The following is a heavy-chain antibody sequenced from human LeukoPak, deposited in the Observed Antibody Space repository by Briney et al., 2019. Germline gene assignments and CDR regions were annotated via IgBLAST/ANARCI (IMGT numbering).Heavy chain of an antibody. CDR1: GFTFSSYG. CDR2: ISYDGSNK. J-gene: IGHJ6*02. Sequence: PGRSLRLSCAASGFTFSSYGIHWVRQAPGKGLEWVAVISYDGSNKYYADSVKGRFTISRDNSKNTLYLQMNSLRAEDTAVYYCAKDTRSTVTTLYYGMDVWGQGTTVTVSS. D-gene: IGHD4-17*01. CDR3: AKDTRSTVTTLYYGMDV. V-gene: IGHV3-30*18.